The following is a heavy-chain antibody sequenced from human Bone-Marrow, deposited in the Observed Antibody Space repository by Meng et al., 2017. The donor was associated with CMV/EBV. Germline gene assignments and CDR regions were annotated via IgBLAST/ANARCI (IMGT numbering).Heavy chain of an antibody. V-gene: IGHV3-7*01. CDR2: IKQDGSEK. J-gene: IGHJ6*01. CDR3: ARDTPSWDDFWSGYGYFGMDV. Sequence: GESLKISCAASGFTFSSYWMSWVRQAPGKGLEWVANIKQDGSEKYYVDSVKGRFTISRDNAKNSLYLQMNSLRAEDTAVYYCARDTPSWDDFWSGYGYFGMDVWGQGTMVTVYS. D-gene: IGHD3-3*01. CDR1: GFTFSSYW.